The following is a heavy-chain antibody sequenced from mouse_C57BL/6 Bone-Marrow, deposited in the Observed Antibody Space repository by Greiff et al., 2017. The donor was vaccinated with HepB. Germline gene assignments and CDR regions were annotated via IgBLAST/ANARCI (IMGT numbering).Heavy chain of an antibody. D-gene: IGHD1-1*01. V-gene: IGHV1-18*01. CDR3: ARSPYYGSSYGFAY. CDR2: INPNNGGT. CDR1: GYTFTDYN. Sequence: EVKVVESGPELVKPGASVKIPCKASGYTFTDYNMDWVKQSHGKSLEWIGDINPNNGGTIYNQKFKGKATLTVDKSSSTAYMELRSLTSEDTAVYYCARSPYYGSSYGFAYWGQGTLVTVSA. J-gene: IGHJ3*01.